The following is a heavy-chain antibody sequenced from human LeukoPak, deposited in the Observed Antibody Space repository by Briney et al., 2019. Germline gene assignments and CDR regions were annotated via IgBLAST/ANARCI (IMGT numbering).Heavy chain of an antibody. V-gene: IGHV3-21*01. CDR1: GFTFSSYS. CDR2: ISSSSSYI. Sequence: PGGSLRLSCAASGFTFSSYSMNWVRQAPGKGLEWVSSISSSSSYIYYADSVKGRFTISRDNAKNSLYLQMNSLRAEDTAVYYCARAYSSSWGTYDYWGQGTLVTVSS. J-gene: IGHJ4*02. D-gene: IGHD6-13*01. CDR3: ARAYSSSWGTYDY.